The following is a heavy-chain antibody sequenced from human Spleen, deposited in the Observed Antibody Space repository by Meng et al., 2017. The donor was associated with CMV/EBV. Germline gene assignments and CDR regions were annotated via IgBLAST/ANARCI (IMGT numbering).Heavy chain of an antibody. V-gene: IGHV3-33*06. CDR2: IQFNEREK. D-gene: IGHD1-26*01. J-gene: IGHJ4*02. CDR1: GFTFSSYG. Sequence: SGFTFSSYGRRWVQQAAGEGQEWVGVIQFNEREKYDANSEEGRFTISRDNSKNTLYLQVNSLRAEDTAEYYCAKDAFAYSGNHHFDYWGQGTLVTVSS. CDR3: AKDAFAYSGNHHFDY.